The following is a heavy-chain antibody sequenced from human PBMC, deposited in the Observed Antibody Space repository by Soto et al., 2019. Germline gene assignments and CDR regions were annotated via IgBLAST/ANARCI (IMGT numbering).Heavy chain of an antibody. Sequence: EVQLVESGGGLVQPGGSLRLSCAASGFTFSSYTMHWVRQAPGKGLEYVSAISSNGGSTYYANSVKGRFTISRDNSKNTLYLQMGSLRAEDMAVYYCARGEPFDYWCQGTLVTVSS. CDR3: ARGEPFDY. V-gene: IGHV3-64*01. CDR1: GFTFSSYT. CDR2: ISSNGGST. D-gene: IGHD3-16*01. J-gene: IGHJ4*02.